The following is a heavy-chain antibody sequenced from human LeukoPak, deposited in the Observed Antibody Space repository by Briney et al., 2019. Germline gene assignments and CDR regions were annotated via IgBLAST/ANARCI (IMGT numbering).Heavy chain of an antibody. CDR2: ISGSGGST. J-gene: IGHJ4*02. CDR3: ARVDDSSGEGIDY. CDR1: GFTFSSYA. D-gene: IGHD3-22*01. V-gene: IGHV3-23*01. Sequence: PGGSLRLSCAASGFTFSSYAMSWVRQAPGKGLEWVSAISGSGGSTYYADSVKGRFTISRDNSKNTLYLQMNSLRAEDTAVYYCARVDDSSGEGIDYWGQGTLVTVSS.